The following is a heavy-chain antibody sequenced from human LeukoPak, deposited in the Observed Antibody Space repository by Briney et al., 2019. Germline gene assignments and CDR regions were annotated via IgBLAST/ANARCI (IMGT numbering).Heavy chain of an antibody. D-gene: IGHD5-18*01. CDR3: ARGATNGNSYGSSFDY. CDR2: ITGGGGTT. V-gene: IGHV3-23*01. CDR1: GLTFSTYA. J-gene: IGHJ4*02. Sequence: QSGGSLRLSCAASGLTFSTYAMNWVRQAPGKGLEWVSVITGGGGTTFYADSVKGRFTVSRDNSKNTLYVQMNSLRAEDTAVYYCARGATNGNSYGSSFDYWGQGTLVAVSS.